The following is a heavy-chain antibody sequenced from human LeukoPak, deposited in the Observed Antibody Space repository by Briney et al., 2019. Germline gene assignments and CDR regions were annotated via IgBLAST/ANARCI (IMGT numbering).Heavy chain of an antibody. CDR2: ISVSGNT. J-gene: IGHJ4*02. CDR1: GFTFSSYA. Sequence: PGGSLRLSCAASGFTFSSYAMSWVRQAPGKGLEWVSAISVSGNTYHADSVKGRFTISRDSSKNTLYLQMNSLRAEDAAVYYCAKAPVTTCSGAYCYPFDYWGQGTLVTVSS. V-gene: IGHV3-23*01. CDR3: AKAPVTTCSGAYCYPFDY. D-gene: IGHD2-15*01.